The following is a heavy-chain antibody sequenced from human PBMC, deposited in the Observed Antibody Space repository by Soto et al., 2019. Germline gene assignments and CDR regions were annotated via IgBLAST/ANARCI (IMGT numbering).Heavy chain of an antibody. J-gene: IGHJ3*02. V-gene: IGHV3-23*01. D-gene: IGHD3-10*01. CDR1: GFTFSSYA. CDR2: ISGSGGST. CDR3: ARWVVRGVIINDAFDI. Sequence: GGSLRLSCAASGFTFSSYAMSWVRQAPGKGLEWVSAISGSGGSTYYADSVKGRFTISRDNSKNTLYLQMNSLRAEDTAVYYCARWVVRGVIINDAFDIWGQGTMVTVSS.